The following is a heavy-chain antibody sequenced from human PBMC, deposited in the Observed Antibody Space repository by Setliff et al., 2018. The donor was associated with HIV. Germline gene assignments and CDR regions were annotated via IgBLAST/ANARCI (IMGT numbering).Heavy chain of an antibody. CDR1: GASISSHNYY. J-gene: IGHJ4*02. CDR3: TIPASSLAPN. V-gene: IGHV4-39*01. CDR2: IRSSGDT. Sequence: SETLSLTCTVSGASISSHNYYWGWIRQSPGKGLEWIASIRSSGDTYYNPSLQSRVIISVDTPNDQISLKLTSVTAADTAVYYCTIPASSLAPNWGRGTQVTVSS.